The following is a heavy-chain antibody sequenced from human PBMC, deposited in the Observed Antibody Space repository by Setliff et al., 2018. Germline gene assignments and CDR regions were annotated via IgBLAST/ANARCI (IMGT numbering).Heavy chain of an antibody. J-gene: IGHJ4*02. CDR1: GDTFGSYT. Sequence: ASVKVSCKASGDTFGSYTISWLRQAPGRGLEWMGGIIPILGVPNYAQKFRGRVATTTDESAGTAYMELSSLSSDDTAVYYCARSAHSSTSEQFFDYWGQGTRVTVSS. V-gene: IGHV1-69*16. CDR2: IIPILGVP. D-gene: IGHD6-6*01. CDR3: ARSAHSSTSEQFFDY.